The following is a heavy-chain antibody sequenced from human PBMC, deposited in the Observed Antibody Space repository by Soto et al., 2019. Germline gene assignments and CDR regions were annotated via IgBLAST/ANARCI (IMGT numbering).Heavy chain of an antibody. CDR3: VRWSGYGDL. D-gene: IGHD4-17*01. CDR1: GFTFGAFA. CDR2: LSGGGGST. J-gene: IGHJ4*02. V-gene: IGHV3-23*01. Sequence: GGSLRLSCAASGFTFGAFAMAWVRQRPGNGLEWVSSLSGGGGSTYYNNSVRGRFTISRDNSRNTVDLQMHNLRADDTAIYYCVRWSGYGDLWGQGTRVTVSS.